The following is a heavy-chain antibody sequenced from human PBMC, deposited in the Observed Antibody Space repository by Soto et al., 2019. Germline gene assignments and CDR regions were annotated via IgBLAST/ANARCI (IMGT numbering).Heavy chain of an antibody. V-gene: IGHV4-28*01. Sequence: NPSRTLSLTCAVSGYSISSSNWWGWIRQPPGKGLEWIGYIYYSGSTYYNPSLKSRVTMSVDTSKNQFSLKLSSVTAVDTAVYYCARKVVVGATHWFDPWGQGTLVTVSS. CDR2: IYYSGST. D-gene: IGHD1-26*01. CDR3: ARKVVVGATHWFDP. J-gene: IGHJ5*02. CDR1: GYSISSSNW.